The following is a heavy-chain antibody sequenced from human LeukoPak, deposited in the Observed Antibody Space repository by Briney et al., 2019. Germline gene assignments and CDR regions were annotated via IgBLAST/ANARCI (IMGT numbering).Heavy chain of an antibody. Sequence: PSETLSLTCTVSGGSISSYYWSWIRQPAGKGLEWIGRIYTSGSTNYNPSLRSRVTISVDTSKNQFSLKLSSVTAADTAVYYCARETSQKGAHYMDVWGKGTTITISS. CDR1: GGSISSYY. J-gene: IGHJ6*03. D-gene: IGHD3-16*01. CDR3: ARETSQKGAHYMDV. CDR2: IYTSGST. V-gene: IGHV4-4*07.